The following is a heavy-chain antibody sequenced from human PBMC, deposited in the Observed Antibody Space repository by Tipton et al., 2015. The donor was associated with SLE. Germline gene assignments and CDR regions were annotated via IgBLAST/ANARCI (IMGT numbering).Heavy chain of an antibody. CDR3: ARARITMVRARGAFDI. J-gene: IGHJ3*02. V-gene: IGHV3-7*01. CDR2: IKQDGREK. CDR1: GFTFSSYW. Sequence: GSLRLSCAASGFTFSSYWMSWVRQAPGKGLEWVANIKQDGREKYYVDSVKGRFTISRDNAKNSLYLQMNSLRAEDTAVYYCARARITMVRARGAFDIWGQGTMVTVSS. D-gene: IGHD3-10*01.